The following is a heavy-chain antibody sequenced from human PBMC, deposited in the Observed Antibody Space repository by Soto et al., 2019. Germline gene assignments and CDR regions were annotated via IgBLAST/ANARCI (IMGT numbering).Heavy chain of an antibody. CDR1: GFILSSYA. J-gene: IGHJ6*02. Sequence: PGGSLRLSCAASGFILSSYAMHWVRQAPGKGLAWVSIISYDGSNKYYADSVKGRFTISRDNSKNTLYLQMNSLRPEDTAVYYCAKEIVWTVNPGPHPYYYYYYGMDVWGQGTTVTVSS. CDR2: ISYDGSNK. CDR3: AKEIVWTVNPGPHPYYYYYYGMDV. D-gene: IGHD4-4*01. V-gene: IGHV3-30*18.